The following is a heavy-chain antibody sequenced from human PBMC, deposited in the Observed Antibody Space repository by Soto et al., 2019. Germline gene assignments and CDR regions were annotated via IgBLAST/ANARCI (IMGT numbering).Heavy chain of an antibody. Sequence: QVQLQESGPGLVKPSQTLSLTCTVSGGSIDSDGSYWSWIRPSPGEGLEWLGYIYYSGNTYYNPSLKRRFPLALDTSKNHYSLKLSSGAAADTASYYCAGGHGFSSSCSYLDLGGRGTLVTVSS. CDR1: GGSIDSDGSY. CDR2: IYYSGNT. J-gene: IGHJ2*01. CDR3: AGGHGFSSSCSYLDL. V-gene: IGHV4-31*03. D-gene: IGHD2-2*01.